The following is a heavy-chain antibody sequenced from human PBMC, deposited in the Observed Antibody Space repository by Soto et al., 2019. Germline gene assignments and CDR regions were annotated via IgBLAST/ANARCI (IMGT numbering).Heavy chain of an antibody. CDR1: VYTFTGYH. CDR3: ARDGPLGFWSGYRGYFDY. V-gene: IGHV1-2*04. J-gene: IGHJ4*02. D-gene: IGHD3-3*01. Sequence: SVNVACKTSVYTFTGYHGHWVRQAPGQGLEWMGWINPNSGGTNYAQKFQGWVTMTRDMSISTAYMELSRLRSDDTAVYYCARDGPLGFWSGYRGYFDYWGQGTLVTVSS. CDR2: INPNSGGT.